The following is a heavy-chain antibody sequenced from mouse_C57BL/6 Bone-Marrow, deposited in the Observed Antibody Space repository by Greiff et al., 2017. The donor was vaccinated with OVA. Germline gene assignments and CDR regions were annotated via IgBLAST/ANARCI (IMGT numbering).Heavy chain of an antibody. J-gene: IGHJ3*01. CDR2: ISGGSSTI. CDR3: ARRQLRLRFAY. D-gene: IGHD3-2*02. CDR1: GFTFSDYG. V-gene: IGHV5-17*01. Sequence: EVKLVESGGGLVKPGGSLKLSCAASGFTFSDYGMHWVRQAPEKGLEWVAYISGGSSTIYYADTVKGRFTTSRDNAKNTLFLQMPSLRSEDTAMYYCARRQLRLRFAYWCQGTLVTVSA.